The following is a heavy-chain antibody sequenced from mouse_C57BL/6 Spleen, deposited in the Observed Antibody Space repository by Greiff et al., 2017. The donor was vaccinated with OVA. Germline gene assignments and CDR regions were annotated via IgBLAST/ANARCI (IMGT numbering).Heavy chain of an antibody. J-gene: IGHJ4*01. CDR2: LWRGGST. V-gene: IGHV2-4*01. Sequence: QVQLQQSGPGLVQPSQSLSITCTVSGFSLTSYGVHWVRQPPGKGLEWLGVLWRGGSTDYNAAFISRLSISKDNSKSQVCFKMNSLQADDTAIYYCAKKGYAMDYWGQGTSVTVSS. CDR3: AKKGYAMDY. CDR1: GFSLTSYG.